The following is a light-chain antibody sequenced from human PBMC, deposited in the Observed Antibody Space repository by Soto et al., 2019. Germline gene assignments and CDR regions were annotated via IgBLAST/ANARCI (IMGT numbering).Light chain of an antibody. CDR2: GAS. Sequence: EILLTQSPSTLSLSPGERATLSCRASQSVSTYLAWYQQRPGQAPRLLIYGASNRATGVPDRFSGSGSVTEFALTISSLQSEDFAFYYCQQYNNWPITFGQGTRLEIK. CDR1: QSVSTY. CDR3: QQYNNWPIT. V-gene: IGKV3D-15*01. J-gene: IGKJ5*01.